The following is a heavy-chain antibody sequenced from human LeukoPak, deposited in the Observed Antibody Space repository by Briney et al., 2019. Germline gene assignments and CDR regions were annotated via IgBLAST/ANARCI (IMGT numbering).Heavy chain of an antibody. V-gene: IGHV1-69*04. CDR2: IIPILDIT. CDR1: GGTFSSYA. D-gene: IGHD1-14*01. J-gene: IGHJ4*02. Sequence: SVKVSCKASGGTFSSYAISWVRQAPGQGLEWMGRIIPILDITNYPQKFQGRVTITADKSTSTAYMELSSPRSEDTAVYYCAFAPNPRYYFDYWGQGTLVTVSS. CDR3: AFAPNPRYYFDY.